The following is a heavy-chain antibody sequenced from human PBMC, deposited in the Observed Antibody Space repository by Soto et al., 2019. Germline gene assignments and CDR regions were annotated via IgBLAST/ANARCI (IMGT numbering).Heavy chain of an antibody. Sequence: QLLEFGGGLVKPGGSLRLSCTASGFSFSNAWMSWVRQAPGKGLEWVGRIKTKTNGATTDYAAPVQGRFSISRDDSKNTLFLQMDSLQTEDTAVYYCTTTSIGLYFDHWGQGTLVTVSS. V-gene: IGHV3-15*01. CDR3: TTTSIGLYFDH. CDR1: GFSFSNAW. CDR2: IKTKTNGATT. D-gene: IGHD3-3*01. J-gene: IGHJ4*02.